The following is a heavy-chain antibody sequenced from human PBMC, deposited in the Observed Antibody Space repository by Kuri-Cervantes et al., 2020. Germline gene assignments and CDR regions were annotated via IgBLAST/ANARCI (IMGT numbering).Heavy chain of an antibody. CDR3: ARGPLNSYYYDSSGYRYVHGRGAFDI. CDR2: INHSGST. CDR1: GGSFSDSY. V-gene: IGHV4-34*01. D-gene: IGHD3-22*01. Sequence: GSLRLSCAVYGGSFSDSYWSWIRQPPGKGLEWIGEINHSGSTNYNRSLESRVTISVDTSNNQFSLKLTSVTAADTAVYYCARGPLNSYYYDSSGYRYVHGRGAFDIWGQGTMVTVSS. J-gene: IGHJ3*02.